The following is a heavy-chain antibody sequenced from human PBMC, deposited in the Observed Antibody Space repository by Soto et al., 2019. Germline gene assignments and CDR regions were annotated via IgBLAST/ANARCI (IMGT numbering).Heavy chain of an antibody. V-gene: IGHV1-18*01. J-gene: IGHJ3*01. CDR1: RYTFTSHG. CDR2: ISTFNGKT. CDR3: ARLLTEGATFREDAFDL. D-gene: IGHD3-9*01. Sequence: QIPLVQSGGDVKTPGASVKVSCTTSRYTFTSHGIAWVHQAPGQGLEWMGWISTFNGKTDYAQKFQGRVTMTADTITSTVHMELRSLRSDDTAVYYCARLLTEGATFREDAFDLWGPGTKVTVSS.